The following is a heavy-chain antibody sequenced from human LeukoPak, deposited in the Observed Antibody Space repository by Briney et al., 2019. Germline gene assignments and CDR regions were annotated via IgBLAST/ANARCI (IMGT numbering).Heavy chain of an antibody. CDR1: GFTFSSYG. CDR2: ISYDGSNK. Sequence: GGSLRLSCAASGFTFSSYGIHWVRQAPGKGLEWVAVISYDGSNKYYVDPVKGRFTISRDNSKNTLNLQMNSLRAEDTAVYYCAKMRTPTAHSGDAFDIWGQGTMVTVSS. D-gene: IGHD4-17*01. J-gene: IGHJ3*02. CDR3: AKMRTPTAHSGDAFDI. V-gene: IGHV3-30*18.